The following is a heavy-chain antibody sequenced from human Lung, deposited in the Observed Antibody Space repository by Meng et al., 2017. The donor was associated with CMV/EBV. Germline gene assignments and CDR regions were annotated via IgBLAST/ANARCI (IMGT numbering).Heavy chain of an antibody. CDR2: IYRSGTT. CDR3: ARATTLVRGYVVPYYYVMDA. Sequence: SETLSLXCTVSIDSHRSDYWSWVRLPPGKGLEWIAYIYRSGTTNYNPSLKSRVSISLDRSNNPLSLELESVTAADTAIYYCARATTLVRGYVVPYYYVMDAWGQGTTVTVSS. D-gene: IGHD3-10*01. CDR1: IDSHRSDY. V-gene: IGHV4-59*01. J-gene: IGHJ6*02.